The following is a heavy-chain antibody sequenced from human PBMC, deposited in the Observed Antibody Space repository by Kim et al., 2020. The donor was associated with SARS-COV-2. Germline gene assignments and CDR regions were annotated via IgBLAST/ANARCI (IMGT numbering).Heavy chain of an antibody. V-gene: IGHV4-39*07. CDR3: ARERCGGDCYSGMSWFDP. J-gene: IGHJ5*02. CDR1: GGSISSSSYY. Sequence: SETLSLTCTVSGGSISSSSYYWGWIRQPPGKGLEWIGSIYYSGSTYYNPSLKSRVTISVDTSKNQFSLKLSSVTAADTAVYYCARERCGGDCYSGMSWFDPWGQGTLVTVSS. D-gene: IGHD2-21*02. CDR2: IYYSGST.